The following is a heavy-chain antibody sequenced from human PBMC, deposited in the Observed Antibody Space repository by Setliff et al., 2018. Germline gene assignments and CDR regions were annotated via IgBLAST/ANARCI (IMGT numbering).Heavy chain of an antibody. CDR2: IYHNGNS. Sequence: KTSETLSLTCSVSGYSISSGYYWGWIRQPPGKGLEWIGSIYHNGNSYYNPSLKSRVTISVDTSKNQFSLRLNSATAADTAVYYCARLRGAFDYWGQGTLVTVSS. CDR1: GYSISSGYY. D-gene: IGHD3-16*01. V-gene: IGHV4-38-2*01. J-gene: IGHJ4*02. CDR3: ARLRGAFDY.